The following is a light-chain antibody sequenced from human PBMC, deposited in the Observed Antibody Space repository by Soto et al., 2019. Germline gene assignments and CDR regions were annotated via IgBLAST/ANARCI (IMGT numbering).Light chain of an antibody. CDR2: GDS. J-gene: IGLJ1*01. V-gene: IGLV1-40*01. CDR3: QSSDSRLSGSDV. Sequence: QSVLTQPPSVSGAPGQRVTISCTGSSSNIGAGYHVHWYQQLPGAAPKLLIFGDSNRPSGVPDRFSGYKSGTSASLAITGLQADDEADYYCQSSDSRLSGSDVLGTGNEVTVL. CDR1: SSNIGAGYH.